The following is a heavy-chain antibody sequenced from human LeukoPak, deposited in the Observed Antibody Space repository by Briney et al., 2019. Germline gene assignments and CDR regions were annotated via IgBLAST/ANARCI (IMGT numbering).Heavy chain of an antibody. D-gene: IGHD3-9*01. CDR1: GYTFTNYG. J-gene: IGHJ4*02. Sequence: ASVKVSCKASGYTFTNYGISWVRQAPGQGLEWMGIINPSGGSTSYAQKFQGRVTITRDTSACTAYMELSSLRSEDTAVYYCARAPFEAPNDYWGQGTLVTVSS. CDR3: ARAPFEAPNDY. CDR2: INPSGGST. V-gene: IGHV1-46*01.